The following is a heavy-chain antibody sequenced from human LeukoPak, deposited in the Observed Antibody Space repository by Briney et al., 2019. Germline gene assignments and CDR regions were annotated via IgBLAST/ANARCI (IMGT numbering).Heavy chain of an antibody. Sequence: GGSLRLSCAASRFTFSSYAMNWVCQAPGKGLEWVSAISDIGGDTYYADSVKGRFTISRDNSKNTLYLQMNSLRAEDTAVYYCAKDRGSYYYYYGMDVWGHGTTVTVSS. CDR2: ISDIGGDT. CDR1: RFTFSSYA. CDR3: AKDRGSYYYYYGMDV. V-gene: IGHV3-23*01. J-gene: IGHJ6*02.